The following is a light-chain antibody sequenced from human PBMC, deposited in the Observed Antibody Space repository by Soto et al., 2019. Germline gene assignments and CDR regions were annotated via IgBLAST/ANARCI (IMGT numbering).Light chain of an antibody. V-gene: IGLV2-8*01. CDR1: SSDVGGYNY. CDR2: EVS. CDR3: SSYAGSLSYV. Sequence: QSVLTQPPSASGSPGQSVTISCTGTSSDVGGYNYVSWYQQHPGKAPKLMIYEVSKRPSGVPDRFSGSKSGNTASLTVSGLQAEDEADYYCSSYAGSLSYVFGTGTKSPS. J-gene: IGLJ1*01.